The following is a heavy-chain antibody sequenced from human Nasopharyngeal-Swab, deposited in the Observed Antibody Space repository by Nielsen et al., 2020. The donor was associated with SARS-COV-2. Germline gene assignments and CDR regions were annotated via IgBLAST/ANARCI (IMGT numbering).Heavy chain of an antibody. J-gene: IGHJ5*02. D-gene: IGHD3-16*01. CDR3: SRCEGLWALCLFDP. Sequence: SETLSLTCTVSGGSISSSSYYWGWIRQPPGKGLEWIGSIYYSGSTYYNPSLKSRVTISVDTSKNQFSLKLSSVTAADTAVYYCSRCEGLWALCLFDPWGQGTLVTVSS. CDR1: GGSISSSSYY. V-gene: IGHV4-39*01. CDR2: IYYSGST.